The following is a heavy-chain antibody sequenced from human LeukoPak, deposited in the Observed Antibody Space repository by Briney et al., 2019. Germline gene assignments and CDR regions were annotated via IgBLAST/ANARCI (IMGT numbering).Heavy chain of an antibody. CDR1: GGTFSSYA. CDR3: ARESHLYCSGGSCHPMDV. V-gene: IGHV1-69*13. J-gene: IGHJ6*03. CDR2: VIPIFATA. Sequence: ASVKVSCKASGGTFSSYAISWVRQAPGQGLEWMGGVIPIFATANYAQKFQGRVTITADESTSTAYMELSSLRSEDTAVYYCARESHLYCSGGSCHPMDVWGTGTTVTVSS. D-gene: IGHD2-15*01.